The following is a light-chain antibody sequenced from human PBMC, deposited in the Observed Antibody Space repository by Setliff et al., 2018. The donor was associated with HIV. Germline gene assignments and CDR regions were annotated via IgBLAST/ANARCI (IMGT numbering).Light chain of an antibody. CDR1: SSNIGNNF. J-gene: IGLJ1*01. Sequence: QSVLTQPPSVSAAPGQKVTISCSGRSSNIGNNFVSWYKQFPGTAPRLLIYDNNKRPSGIPDRFSGSKSGTSATLGITGLQTGDEADYYCGTWDSNLSAYVFGTGTKVTVL. V-gene: IGLV1-51*01. CDR2: DNN. CDR3: GTWDSNLSAYV.